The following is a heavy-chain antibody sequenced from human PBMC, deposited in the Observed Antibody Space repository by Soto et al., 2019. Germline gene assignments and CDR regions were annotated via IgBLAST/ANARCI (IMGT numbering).Heavy chain of an antibody. CDR1: GYTFSSNG. V-gene: IGHV1-18*04. CDR3: ARLNGYSSGWYDY. J-gene: IGHJ4*02. CDR2: ISTFNGNA. D-gene: IGHD6-19*01. Sequence: QVQLAQSGAEVKKPGASVKVSCKASGYTFSSNGVSWVRQAPGQGLEWMGWISTFNGNAHYAQKFQGRVTMTTDTSTNTAYMELGSLNSDDTAVYYCARLNGYSSGWYDYWGQGTLVTVSS.